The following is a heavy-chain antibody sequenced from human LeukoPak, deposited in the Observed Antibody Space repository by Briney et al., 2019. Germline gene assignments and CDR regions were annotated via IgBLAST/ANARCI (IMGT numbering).Heavy chain of an antibody. J-gene: IGHJ4*02. Sequence: GGSLPLSRGASEFAFSDFYMTWIRQAPGKGLEWVSYISSSSSHTNYADSVKGRFTISRDNAKNSLYLQMNSLRAEDTAVYYCARTNLGSGWRFDYWGQGTRVTVSS. CDR2: ISSSSSHT. CDR1: EFAFSDFY. D-gene: IGHD6-19*01. CDR3: ARTNLGSGWRFDY. V-gene: IGHV3-11*06.